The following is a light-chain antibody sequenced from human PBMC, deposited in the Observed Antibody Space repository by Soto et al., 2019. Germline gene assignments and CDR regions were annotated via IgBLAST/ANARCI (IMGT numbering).Light chain of an antibody. CDR2: GAS. CDR3: QQYGRSPDT. CDR1: QSVTSSY. V-gene: IGKV3-20*01. J-gene: IGKJ1*01. Sequence: EIVLTQSPGTPSLSPGERATLSCRTSQSVTSSYLAWYQQRPGQAPRLLISGASYRATGIPDRFSGSGSGTDFTLTISRLEPEDFAVYYCQQYGRSPDTFGQGTKVEIK.